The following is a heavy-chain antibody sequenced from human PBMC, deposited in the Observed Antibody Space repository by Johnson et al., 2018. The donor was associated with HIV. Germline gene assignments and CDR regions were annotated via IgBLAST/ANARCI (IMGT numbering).Heavy chain of an antibody. V-gene: IGHV3-30*03. CDR1: GFIFSSYG. CDR2: ISYDGDNK. CDR3: ARAASDAFDI. J-gene: IGHJ3*02. Sequence: VQLVESGGGVVQPGRSLRLSCAASGFIFSSYGMHWVRQAPGKGLEWVAVISYDGDNKYYAASVKGRFTISRDNSKSTLYLQMNSLRAEDTAVYYCARAASDAFDIWGQGTMVTVSS.